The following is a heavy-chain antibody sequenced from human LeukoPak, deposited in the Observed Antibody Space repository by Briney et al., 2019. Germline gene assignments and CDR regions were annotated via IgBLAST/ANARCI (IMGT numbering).Heavy chain of an antibody. J-gene: IGHJ5*02. CDR3: AGVGSWYLDWFDP. D-gene: IGHD6-13*01. CDR2: IYYSGST. CDR1: GGSISRYY. Sequence: SETLSLTCTVSGGSISRYYWSWIRQPPGKGLEWIGYIYYSGSTNYNPSLKSRVTISVDTSTNQFSLKLTSVTAADTAVYYCAGVGSWYLDWFDPWGQGTLVTVSS. V-gene: IGHV4-59*01.